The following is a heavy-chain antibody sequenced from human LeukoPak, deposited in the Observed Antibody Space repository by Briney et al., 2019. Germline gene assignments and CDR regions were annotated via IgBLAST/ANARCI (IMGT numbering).Heavy chain of an antibody. Sequence: QPGRSLRLSCAASGFTFSSYGMHWVRQAPGKGLEWVAVISYDGSNKYYADSVKGRFTISRDNSKNTLYLQMNSLRAEDTAVYYCASGSVFDYWGQGTLVTVSS. J-gene: IGHJ4*02. CDR1: GFTFSSYG. CDR2: ISYDGSNK. CDR3: ASGSVFDY. V-gene: IGHV3-30*03.